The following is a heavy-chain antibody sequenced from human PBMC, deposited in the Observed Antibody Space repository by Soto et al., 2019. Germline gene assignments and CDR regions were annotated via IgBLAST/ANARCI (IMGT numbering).Heavy chain of an antibody. CDR3: ARDSGVAATILQGYGMDV. J-gene: IGHJ6*02. CDR1: GFTFSSYS. D-gene: IGHD2-15*01. Sequence: GSLRLSCAASGFTFSSYSMNGVRQAAGKGLEWVSYISSSSSTIYYADSVKGRFTISRDNAKDSLYLQMNSLRDEDTAVYYCARDSGVAATILQGYGMDVWGQGTTVTVSS. V-gene: IGHV3-48*02. CDR2: ISSSSSTI.